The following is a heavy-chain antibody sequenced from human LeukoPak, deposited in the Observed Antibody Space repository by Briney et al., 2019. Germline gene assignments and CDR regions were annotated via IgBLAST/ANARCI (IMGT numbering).Heavy chain of an antibody. CDR3: AKDQGKKYYDILTGYDY. CDR2: ISGSGGST. Sequence: GGSLRLSCAASGFTFSSYSMNWVRQAPGKGLEWVSAISGSGGSTYYADSVKGRFTISRDNSKNTLYLQMNSLRAEDTAVYCCAKDQGKKYYDILTGYDYWGQGTLVTVSS. V-gene: IGHV3-23*01. CDR1: GFTFSSYS. D-gene: IGHD3-9*01. J-gene: IGHJ4*02.